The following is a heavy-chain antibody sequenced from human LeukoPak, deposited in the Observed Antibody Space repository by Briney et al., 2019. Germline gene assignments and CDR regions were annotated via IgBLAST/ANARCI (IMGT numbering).Heavy chain of an antibody. J-gene: IGHJ5*02. CDR2: IYHSGNT. Sequence: PSQTLSLTCIVSGGSISSGDYYWTWIRQPPGKGLEWIGYIYHSGNTYYNQSLKSRVTISVDTSKNQFSLKLNSVTAADTAVYYCARGRGDYGKKFDPWGQGTLVTVSS. CDR1: GGSISSGDYY. D-gene: IGHD4-17*01. V-gene: IGHV4-30-4*01. CDR3: ARGRGDYGKKFDP.